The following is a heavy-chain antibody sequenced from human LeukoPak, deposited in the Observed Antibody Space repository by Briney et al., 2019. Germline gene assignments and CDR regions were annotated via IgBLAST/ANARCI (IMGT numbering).Heavy chain of an antibody. J-gene: IGHJ4*02. Sequence: PGRSLRPSCAASGFTFSSYAMSWVRQAPGKGLEWVSAISGSGGSTYYADSVKGRFTISRDNSKNTLYLQMNSLRAEDTAVYYCAKGTQAYGDPYYFDYWGQGTLVTVSS. V-gene: IGHV3-23*01. CDR3: AKGTQAYGDPYYFDY. CDR2: ISGSGGST. D-gene: IGHD4-17*01. CDR1: GFTFSSYA.